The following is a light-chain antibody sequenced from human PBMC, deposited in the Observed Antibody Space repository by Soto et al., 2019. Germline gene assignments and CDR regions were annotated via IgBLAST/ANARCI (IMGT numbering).Light chain of an antibody. CDR3: QHYCNSRT. J-gene: IGKJ1*01. Sequence: EIVLTQSPGTLSLSPGERATLSCRASQTVSSYLAWYQQKPGQAPRLLIYGASHRATGIPDRFSGSGSGTDFTLTISRLEPEDFAVYYFQHYCNSRTFGQGTKVEIK. V-gene: IGKV3-20*01. CDR1: QTVSSY. CDR2: GAS.